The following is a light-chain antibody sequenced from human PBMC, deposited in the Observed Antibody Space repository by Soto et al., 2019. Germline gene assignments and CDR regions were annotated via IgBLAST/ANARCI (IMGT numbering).Light chain of an antibody. CDR2: DAS. CDR1: QSVSSF. CDR3: QQRSNWLS. V-gene: IGKV3-11*01. J-gene: IGKJ4*01. Sequence: EIELTQSPATLSLSPGERATLSCRASQSVSSFLAWYQQKPGQAPRLLIYDASNRATGIPARFSGSGSGTDFTLTISSLEPEDFAVYYCQQRSNWLSFGGGTKVVIK.